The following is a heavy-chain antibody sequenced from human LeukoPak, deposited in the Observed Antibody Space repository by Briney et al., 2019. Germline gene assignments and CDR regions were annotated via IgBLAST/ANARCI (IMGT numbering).Heavy chain of an antibody. D-gene: IGHD3-10*01. CDR2: INTNTGNP. Sequence: ASVKVSCKASGYTFTSYAMNWVRQAPGQGLEWMGWINTNTGNPTCAQGFTGRFVFSLDTSVSTAYLQISSLKAEDTAVYYCASVYYGSGRTPYYYYYYMDVWGKGTTVTVSS. V-gene: IGHV7-4-1*02. CDR1: GYTFTSYA. CDR3: ASVYYGSGRTPYYYYYYMDV. J-gene: IGHJ6*03.